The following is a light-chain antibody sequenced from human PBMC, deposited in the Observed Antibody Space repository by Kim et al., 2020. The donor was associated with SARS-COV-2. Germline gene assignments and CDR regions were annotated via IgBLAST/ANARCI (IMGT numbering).Light chain of an antibody. V-gene: IGLV3-21*04. CDR2: YDS. J-gene: IGLJ2*01. Sequence: SYELTQPPSVSVAPGKTARITCGGNNIGSKSVHWYQQKPGQAPVLVIYYDSDRPSGIPERFSGSNSGNTATLTNSRVEAGDEADYYCQVWDSSSDHYVIFGGGTQLTVL. CDR1: NIGSKS. CDR3: QVWDSSSDHYVI.